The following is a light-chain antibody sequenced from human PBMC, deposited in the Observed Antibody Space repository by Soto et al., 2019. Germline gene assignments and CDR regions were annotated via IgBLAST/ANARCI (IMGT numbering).Light chain of an antibody. Sequence: EIVLTQSPGTLSLSPGERATLSCRASQSVRSRYLAWYQQKPGRAPRLLIYGASNRATGIPDRFSGSGSGTDFTLTVSRLEPADFAVYFCQQYDTSPGTFGKGTKV. V-gene: IGKV3-20*01. CDR2: GAS. J-gene: IGKJ1*01. CDR1: QSVRSRY. CDR3: QQYDTSPGT.